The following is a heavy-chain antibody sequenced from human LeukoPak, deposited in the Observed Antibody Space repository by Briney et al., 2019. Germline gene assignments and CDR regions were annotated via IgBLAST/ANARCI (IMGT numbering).Heavy chain of an antibody. J-gene: IGHJ4*02. CDR3: ARENRWLRSFDY. CDR2: IIPIFGTA. CDR1: GGTFSSYA. D-gene: IGHD5-12*01. V-gene: IGHV1-69*13. Sequence: SVKVSCKASGGTFSSYAISWVRQAPGQGLEWMGGIIPIFGTANYAQKFQGRVTITADESTSTAYMELSSLRSEDTAVYYCARENRWLRSFDYWGQGTLVTVSS.